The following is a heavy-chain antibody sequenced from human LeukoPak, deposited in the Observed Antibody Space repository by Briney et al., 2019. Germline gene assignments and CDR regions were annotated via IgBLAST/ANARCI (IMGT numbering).Heavy chain of an antibody. D-gene: IGHD1-26*01. J-gene: IGHJ4*02. Sequence: GGSLRLSCAASGFTFGAYTMNWVRQAPGKELEWVTCIFSRSESILYADSVKGRFTISRDNSKNTLYLQMNSLRAEDTAVYYCARASEPRPNIDYWGQGTLVTVSS. CDR1: GFTFGAYT. CDR3: ARASEPRPNIDY. CDR2: IFSRSESI. V-gene: IGHV3-21*01.